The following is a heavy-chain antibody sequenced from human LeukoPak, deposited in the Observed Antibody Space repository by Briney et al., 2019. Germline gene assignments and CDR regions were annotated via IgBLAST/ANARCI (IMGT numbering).Heavy chain of an antibody. CDR2: IIPIFGTA. Sequence: SVKVSCKASGGTFSSYAISWVRQAPGQGLEWMGGIIPIFGTANYAQKFQGRVTITADESTSTAYMELSSLRSEDTAVYYCARAKIEIVGPYNWFDPWGQGTLVTVSS. D-gene: IGHD1-26*01. CDR1: GGTFSSYA. V-gene: IGHV1-69*13. J-gene: IGHJ5*02. CDR3: ARAKIEIVGPYNWFDP.